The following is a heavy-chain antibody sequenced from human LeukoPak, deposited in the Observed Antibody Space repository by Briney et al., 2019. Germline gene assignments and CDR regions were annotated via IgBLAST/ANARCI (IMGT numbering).Heavy chain of an antibody. J-gene: IGHJ5*02. CDR3: ARGHRSRKVVPAAIRYNWFDP. Sequence: SETLSLTCAVYGGSFSGYYWSWIRQPPGKGLEWIGEINHSGSTNYNPSLKSRVTISVDTSKNQFSLKLSSVTAAGTAVYYCARGHRSRKVVPAAIRYNWFDPWGQGTLVTVSS. D-gene: IGHD2-2*01. CDR2: INHSGST. CDR1: GGSFSGYY. V-gene: IGHV4-34*01.